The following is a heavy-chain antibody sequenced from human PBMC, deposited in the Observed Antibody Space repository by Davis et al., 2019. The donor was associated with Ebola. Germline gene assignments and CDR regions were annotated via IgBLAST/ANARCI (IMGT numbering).Heavy chain of an antibody. CDR1: GFTFTSSA. CDR3: ARDQGGPLGYCSGGSCHNWLYYGMDV. D-gene: IGHD2-15*01. V-gene: IGHV1-58*01. J-gene: IGHJ6*02. Sequence: SVKVSCKASGFTFTSSAVQWVRQARGQRLEWIGWIVVGSGNTNYAQKFQERVTITRDMSTSTAYMELSSLRSEDTAVYYCARDQGGPLGYCSGGSCHNWLYYGMDVWGQGTTVTVSS. CDR2: IVVGSGNT.